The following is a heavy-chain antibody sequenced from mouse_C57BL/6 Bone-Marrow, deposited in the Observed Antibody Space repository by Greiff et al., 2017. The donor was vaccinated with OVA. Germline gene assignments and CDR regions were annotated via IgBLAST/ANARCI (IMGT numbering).Heavy chain of an antibody. CDR3: TTWYYGSSYWYFDV. Sequence: EVQVVESGAELVRPGASVKLSCTASGFNIKDDYMHWVKQRPEQGLEWIGWIDPENGDTEYASKFQGKATITADTSSNTAYLQLSSLTSEDTAVYYCTTWYYGSSYWYFDVWGTGTTVTVSS. D-gene: IGHD1-1*01. V-gene: IGHV14-4*01. CDR2: IDPENGDT. J-gene: IGHJ1*03. CDR1: GFNIKDDY.